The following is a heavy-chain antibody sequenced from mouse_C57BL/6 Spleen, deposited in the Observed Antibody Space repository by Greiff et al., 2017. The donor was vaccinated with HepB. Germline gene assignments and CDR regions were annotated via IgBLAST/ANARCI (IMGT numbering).Heavy chain of an antibody. CDR1: GYTFTDYY. D-gene: IGHD1-1*01. CDR2: IYPGSGNT. CDR3: ARWGITTVVAPYYAMDY. Sequence: QVQLQQSGAELVRPGASVKLSCKASGYTFTDYYINWVKQRPGQGLEWIARIYPGSGNTYYNEKFKGKATLTAEKSSSTAYMQLSSLTSEDSAVYFCARWGITTVVAPYYAMDYWGQGTSVTVSS. V-gene: IGHV1-76*01. J-gene: IGHJ4*01.